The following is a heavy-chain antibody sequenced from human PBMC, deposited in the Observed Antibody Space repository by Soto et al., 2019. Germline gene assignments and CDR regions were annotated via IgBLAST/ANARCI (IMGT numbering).Heavy chain of an antibody. Sequence: GGSLRLSCEASGFPFDNYAMSWVRQAPGKGLEWVSDISGGGANTFYIDSVRGRFTISVDNSKNTVYLQMDSLRADDTAVYYCARWSGYADAWGQGTRVTVSS. CDR2: ISGGGANT. CDR3: ARWSGYADA. CDR1: GFPFDNYA. J-gene: IGHJ4*02. D-gene: IGHD4-17*01. V-gene: IGHV3-23*01.